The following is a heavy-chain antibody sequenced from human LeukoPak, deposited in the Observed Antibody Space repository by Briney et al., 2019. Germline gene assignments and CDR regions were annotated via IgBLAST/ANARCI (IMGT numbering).Heavy chain of an antibody. D-gene: IGHD6-13*01. CDR3: ARDGASSWFSYYFDY. CDR2: ISYDGSNK. CDR1: GFTFSSYA. J-gene: IGHJ4*02. V-gene: IGHV3-30*04. Sequence: GGSLRLSCAASGFTFSSYAMHWVRQAPGKGVEWGAVISYDGSNKYYADSVKGRFTISRDNSKNTLYLQMNSLRAEDTAVYYCARDGASSWFSYYFDYWGQGTLVTVSS.